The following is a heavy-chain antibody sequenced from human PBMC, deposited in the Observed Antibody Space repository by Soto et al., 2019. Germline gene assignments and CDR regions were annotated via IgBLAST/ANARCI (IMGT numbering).Heavy chain of an antibody. CDR1: GDSISSYY. CDR2: IHYSGST. Sequence: SETLSLTCTVSGDSISSYYWSWVRQPPGEGLEWIGYIHYSGSTNYNPSLKSRVTISVDTSKNQFSLKLSSVTAADTAVYYCARPHGGSSGWDNWFDPWGQGTLVTVSS. D-gene: IGHD6-25*01. V-gene: IGHV4-59*12. J-gene: IGHJ5*02. CDR3: ARPHGGSSGWDNWFDP.